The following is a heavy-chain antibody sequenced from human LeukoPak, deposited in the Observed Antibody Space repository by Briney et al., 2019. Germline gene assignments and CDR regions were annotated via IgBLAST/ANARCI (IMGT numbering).Heavy chain of an antibody. J-gene: IGHJ6*03. CDR2: ISSSSSYI. V-gene: IGHV3-21*01. CDR1: GFTFSSYS. CDR3: ARVTAGSYWDDYYYMDV. D-gene: IGHD1-26*01. Sequence: GGSLRLSCAASGFTFSSYSMNWVRQATGKGLAWVSSISSSSSYIYYADSVKGRFTISRDNAKNSLYLQMNSLRAEDTAVYYCARVTAGSYWDDYYYMDVWGKGTTVTVSS.